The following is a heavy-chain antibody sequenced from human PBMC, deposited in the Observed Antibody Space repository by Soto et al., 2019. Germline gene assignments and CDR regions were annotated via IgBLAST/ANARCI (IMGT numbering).Heavy chain of an antibody. CDR1: GGTFNNYP. Sequence: SVKVSCKASGGTFNNYPITWVRQAPGEGLEWMGGSIPIFGTANYAQKFQGRVTISVDESTSTAYMELSSLRSEDTAVYYCARGRGYSGDDHYFYFDMDVWGQGTTVTVSS. D-gene: IGHD5-12*01. CDR3: ARGRGYSGDDHYFYFDMDV. CDR2: SIPIFGTA. J-gene: IGHJ6*02. V-gene: IGHV1-69*13.